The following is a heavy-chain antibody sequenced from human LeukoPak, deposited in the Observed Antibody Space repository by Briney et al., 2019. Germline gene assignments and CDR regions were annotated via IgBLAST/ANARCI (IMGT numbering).Heavy chain of an antibody. V-gene: IGHV4-34*01. CDR1: GGSFSGYY. Sequence: SETLSLTCAVYGGSFSGYYWSWIRQPPGKGLEWIGEINHSGSTNYNPSLKSRVTISVDTSKNQFSLKPSSVTAADTAVYYCARHSSGRFDYWGQGTLVTVSS. CDR3: ARHSSGRFDY. CDR2: INHSGST. J-gene: IGHJ4*02. D-gene: IGHD6-19*01.